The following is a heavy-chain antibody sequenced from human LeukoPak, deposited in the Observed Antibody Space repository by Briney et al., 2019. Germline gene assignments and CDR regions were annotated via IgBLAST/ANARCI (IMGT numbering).Heavy chain of an antibody. V-gene: IGHV3-23*01. CDR1: GFTFSTYA. J-gene: IGHJ4*02. CDR3: TRGTDGLWDF. D-gene: IGHD2-8*01. Sequence: PGGSLRLSCAASGFTFSTYAMNWVRQAPGKGLEWVSAISGSCAKTYYADFVKGRFTISRDNSKNTLYLQMNPLRAEDTAVYYCTRGTDGLWDFWGQGTLVTVYS. CDR2: ISGSCAKT.